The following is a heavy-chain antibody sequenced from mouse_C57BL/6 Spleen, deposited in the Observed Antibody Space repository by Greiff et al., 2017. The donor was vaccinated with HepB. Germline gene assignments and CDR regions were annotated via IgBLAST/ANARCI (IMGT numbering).Heavy chain of an antibody. V-gene: IGHV1-63*01. CDR2: IYPGGGYT. Sequence: QVQLKESGAELVRPGTSVKMSCKASGYTFTNYWIGWAKQRPGHGLEWIGDIYPGGGYTNYNEKFKGKATLTADKSSSTAYMQFSSLTSEDSAIYYCARKGDYYGSSSAMDYWGQGTSVTVSS. CDR3: ARKGDYYGSSSAMDY. J-gene: IGHJ4*01. D-gene: IGHD1-1*01. CDR1: GYTFTNYW.